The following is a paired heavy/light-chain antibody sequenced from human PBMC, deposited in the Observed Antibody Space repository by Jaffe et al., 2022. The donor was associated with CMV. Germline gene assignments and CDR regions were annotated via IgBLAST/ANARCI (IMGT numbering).Light chain of an antibody. J-gene: IGKJ4*01. CDR2: DAS. CDR1: QSVSSY. Sequence: EIVLTQSPATLSLSPGERATLSCRASQSVSSYLAWYQQKPGQAPRLLIYDASNRATGIPARFSGSGSGTDFTLTISSLEPEDFAVYYCQQRSNPLTFGGGTKVEIK. CDR3: QQRSNPLT. V-gene: IGKV3-11*01.
Heavy chain of an antibody. Sequence: EVQLVESGGGLVKPGGSLRLSCAASGFTFSNAWMSWVRQAPGKGLEWVGRIKSKTDGGTTDYAAPVKGRFTISRDDSKNTLYLQMNSLKTEDTAVYYCTTPPSPGGDENDYYYYYGMDVWGQGTTVTVSS. D-gene: IGHD2-21*02. J-gene: IGHJ6*02. V-gene: IGHV3-15*01. CDR2: IKSKTDGGTT. CDR1: GFTFSNAW. CDR3: TTPPSPGGDENDYYYYYGMDV.